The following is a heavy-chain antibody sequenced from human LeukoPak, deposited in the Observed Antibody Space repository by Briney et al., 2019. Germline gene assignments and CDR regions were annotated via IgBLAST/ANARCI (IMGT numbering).Heavy chain of an antibody. V-gene: IGHV4-59*01. J-gene: IGHJ4*02. D-gene: IGHD6-19*01. CDR2: IYYNRST. CDR3: ARASQWLVFDY. Sequence: SETLSLTCTVAGGSISSNYWSWFRQPPTKELEGIRYIYYNRSTNYNPSVKSRVTISVDTSKIHFSLKLSSVTAADTAVYYCARASQWLVFDYWGQGTLVTVSS. CDR1: GGSISSNY.